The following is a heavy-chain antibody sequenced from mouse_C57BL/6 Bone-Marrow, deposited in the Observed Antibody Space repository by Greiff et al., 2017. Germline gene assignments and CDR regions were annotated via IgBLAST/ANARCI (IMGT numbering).Heavy chain of an antibody. CDR2: IHPSDGDT. CDR1: GYTFTSYW. Sequence: QVQLKQPGAELVKPGASVKVSCKASGYTFTSYWMHWVKQRPGQGLEWIGRIHPSDGDTNYNQKFKGKATLTVDKSSSTAYMQLSSLTSEDSAVYYCALTGKGYWGQGTTLTVSS. V-gene: IGHV1-74*01. CDR3: ALTGKGY. J-gene: IGHJ2*01. D-gene: IGHD4-1*01.